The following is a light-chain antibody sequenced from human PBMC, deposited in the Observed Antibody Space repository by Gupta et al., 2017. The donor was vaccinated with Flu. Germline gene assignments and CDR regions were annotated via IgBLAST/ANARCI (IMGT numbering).Light chain of an antibody. Sequence: DIRMTQSPSSLSAYVGDRVTITCRESQSISRYLKWYQQKPEKAPKFLIYAATSVQSGVPSRFSSRGAGAYFTITSSSLPHEYFATYCCQQGYSTPRTFGQGTKLEIK. CDR2: AAT. J-gene: IGKJ2*01. V-gene: IGKV1-39*01. CDR1: QSISRY. CDR3: QQGYSTPRT.